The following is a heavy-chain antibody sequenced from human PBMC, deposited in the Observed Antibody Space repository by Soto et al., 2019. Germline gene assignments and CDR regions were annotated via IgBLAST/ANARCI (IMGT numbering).Heavy chain of an antibody. J-gene: IGHJ4*02. D-gene: IGHD6-13*01. CDR2: INAGNGNT. CDR3: ARARQQLVRGWPGY. V-gene: IGHV1-3*01. CDR1: GYTFTSYA. Sequence: ASVKVSCKASGYTFTSYAMHWVRQAPGQRLEWMGWINAGNGNTKYSQKFQGRFTITRDTSASTAYMELSSLRSEDTAVYYCARARQQLVRGWPGYWGQGPLGTVS.